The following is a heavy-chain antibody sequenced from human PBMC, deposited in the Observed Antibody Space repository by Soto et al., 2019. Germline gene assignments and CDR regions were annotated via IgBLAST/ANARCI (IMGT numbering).Heavy chain of an antibody. J-gene: IGHJ6*02. CDR3: AKEINYYYYGMDV. CDR2: IIGSGGST. CDR1: GVTLSSYA. V-gene: IGHV3-23*01. Sequence: XGSLILSCAASGVTLSSYAMSWVRQAPGKGLEWVSAIIGSGGSTYYADSVKGRFTISRDNSKNTLYLQMNSLRAEDTAVYYCAKEINYYYYGMDVWRQGTTVTVSS.